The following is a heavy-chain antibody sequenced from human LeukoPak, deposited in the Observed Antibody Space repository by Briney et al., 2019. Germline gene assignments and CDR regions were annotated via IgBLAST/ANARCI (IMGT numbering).Heavy chain of an antibody. J-gene: IGHJ4*02. V-gene: IGHV3-7*01. CDR1: GFTFSSYS. D-gene: IGHD2-2*01. Sequence: GGSLRLSCAASGFTFSSYSMSWVRQTPGKGLEWVANIKQGGSEKYYVDSVKGRFTISRDNAKNSLFLQMNSLRVEDTAVYYCASIKGGSTSRFHWGQGTLVTVSS. CDR3: ASIKGGSTSRFH. CDR2: IKQGGSEK.